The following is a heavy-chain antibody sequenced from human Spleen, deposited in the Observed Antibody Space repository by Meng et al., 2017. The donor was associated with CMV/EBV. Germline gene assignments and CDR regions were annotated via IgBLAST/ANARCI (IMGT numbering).Heavy chain of an antibody. Sequence: EVQQVESXXGXVXXGGXLRLSCVASGFTFSSCWMYWVRQAPGKGLVWVSRIDNDGNSISYADSVKGRFTISRDNAKNTVYLQMNSLRVEDTALYYCIRGGYYDAFDPWGQGTLVTVSS. D-gene: IGHD3-22*01. J-gene: IGHJ5*02. CDR3: IRGGYYDAFDP. V-gene: IGHV3-74*01. CDR2: IDNDGNSI. CDR1: GFTFSSCW.